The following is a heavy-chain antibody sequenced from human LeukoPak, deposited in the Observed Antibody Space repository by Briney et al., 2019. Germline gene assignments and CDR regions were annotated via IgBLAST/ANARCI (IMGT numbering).Heavy chain of an antibody. CDR2: IYYSGST. CDR3: ARALPGIAAADWFDP. CDR1: GGSISSYY. J-gene: IGHJ5*02. V-gene: IGHV4-59*12. D-gene: IGHD6-13*01. Sequence: SETLSLTCTVSGGSISSYYWSWIRQPPGKGLEWIGYIYYSGSTYYNPSLKSRVTISVDTSKNQFSLKLSSVTAADTAVYYCARALPGIAAADWFDPWGQGTLVTVSS.